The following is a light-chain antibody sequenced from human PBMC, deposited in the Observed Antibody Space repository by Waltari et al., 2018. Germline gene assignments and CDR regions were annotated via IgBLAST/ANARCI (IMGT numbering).Light chain of an antibody. J-gene: IGKJ1*01. CDR3: QQSYSLPRT. V-gene: IGKV1-39*01. CDR2: AAS. CDR1: QSISSY. Sequence: DIQMTQSPSSLSASVGDRVTITCRASQSISSYLNWYQQKPGKAPKLLIYAASSLQSGVPSRFSGSGSGTDFTLTISSLQPEDFSTYYCQQSYSLPRTFGQGTKVEIK.